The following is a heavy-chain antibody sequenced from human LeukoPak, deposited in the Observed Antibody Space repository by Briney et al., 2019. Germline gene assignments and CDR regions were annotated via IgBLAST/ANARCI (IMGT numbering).Heavy chain of an antibody. D-gene: IGHD1-1*01. CDR2: INPSGGST. J-gene: IGHJ4*02. CDR1: GYTFTSYY. Sequence: GASVKVSCKASGYTFTSYYMHWVRQAPGQGLEWMGIINPSGGSTSYAQKFQGRVTMTRDMSTSTVYVELSSLRSEDTAVYYCARAGRNGDYLDYWGQGTLVTASS. CDR3: ARAGRNGDYLDY. V-gene: IGHV1-46*01.